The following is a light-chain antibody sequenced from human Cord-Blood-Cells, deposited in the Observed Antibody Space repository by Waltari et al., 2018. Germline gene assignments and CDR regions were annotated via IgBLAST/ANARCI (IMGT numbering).Light chain of an antibody. Sequence: QSALTQPASVSGSPGQSITISCTGTSSDVGGYNYVSWYQQHPGKAPKLMFYDVSKRPSGVSNRSSGSKSGNTASLTISGLQAEDEADYYCSSYTSSSTWVFGGGTKLTVL. J-gene: IGLJ3*02. CDR2: DVS. CDR1: SSDVGGYNY. CDR3: SSYTSSSTWV. V-gene: IGLV2-14*01.